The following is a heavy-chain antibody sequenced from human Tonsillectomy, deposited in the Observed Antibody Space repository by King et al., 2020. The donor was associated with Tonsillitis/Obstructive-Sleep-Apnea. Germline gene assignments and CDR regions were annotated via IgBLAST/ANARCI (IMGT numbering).Heavy chain of an antibody. Sequence: VQLVESGGTLIQPGGSLRLSCAASGFIVSSNYMSWVRQAPGKGLEWVSVIYSGGSTYYADSVKGRFTISRDNSKSTLYLQMNSLRAEDTAVYYCARVSRYSYGPDSRGYYFDYWGQGTLVTVSS. CDR1: GFIVSSNY. V-gene: IGHV3-53*01. CDR3: ARVSRYSYGPDSRGYYFDY. D-gene: IGHD5-18*01. J-gene: IGHJ4*02. CDR2: IYSGGST.